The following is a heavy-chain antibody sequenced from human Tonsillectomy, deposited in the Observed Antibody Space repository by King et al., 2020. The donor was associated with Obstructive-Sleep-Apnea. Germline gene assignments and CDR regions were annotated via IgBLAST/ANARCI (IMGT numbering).Heavy chain of an antibody. Sequence: VQLVESGGGLVQPGRSLRLSCAVSGCTFDDYAMHWVRQAPGKGLEWVSGISGNSGTIGYVDSVKGRFTISRDNAKNSLYLQMNSLRAEDTALYYCVKGDYGSGQSGGDVWGQGTTVTVSS. J-gene: IGHJ6*02. CDR2: ISGNSGTI. D-gene: IGHD3-10*01. CDR3: VKGDYGSGQSGGDV. CDR1: GCTFDDYA. V-gene: IGHV3-9*01.